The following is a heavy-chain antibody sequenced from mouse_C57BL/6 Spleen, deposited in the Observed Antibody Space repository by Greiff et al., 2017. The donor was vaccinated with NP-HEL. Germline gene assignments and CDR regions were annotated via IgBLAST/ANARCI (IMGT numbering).Heavy chain of an antibody. D-gene: IGHD1-1*01. J-gene: IGHJ1*03. CDR2: LYPGSGST. CDR3: ARDIYYGSSYWYFDV. V-gene: IGHV1-55*01. Sequence: QVQLQQPGAELVKPGASVKMSCKASGYTFTSYWITWVTQRPGQGLEWIGDLYPGSGSTNYNEKFKSKATLTVDTSSSTAYMQLSSLTSEDSAVYYGARDIYYGSSYWYFDVGGTGTTVTVSS. CDR1: GYTFTSYW.